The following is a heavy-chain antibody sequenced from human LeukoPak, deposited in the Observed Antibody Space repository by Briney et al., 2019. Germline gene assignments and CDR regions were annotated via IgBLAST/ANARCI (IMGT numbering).Heavy chain of an antibody. CDR1: GFTFDDYA. CDR2: ISWNSGNI. Sequence: SGGSPRLSCAASGFTFDDYAMHWVRQAPGKGLEWVSGISWNSGNIGYADSVKGRFTISRDNAKNSLYLQMNSLRAEDTALYYCAKDTGGKTVTSAFDIWGQGTMVTVSS. V-gene: IGHV3-9*01. J-gene: IGHJ3*02. D-gene: IGHD4-17*01. CDR3: AKDTGGKTVTSAFDI.